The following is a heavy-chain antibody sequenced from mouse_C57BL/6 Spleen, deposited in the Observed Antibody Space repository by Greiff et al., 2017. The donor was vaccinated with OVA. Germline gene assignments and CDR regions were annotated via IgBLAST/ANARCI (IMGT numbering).Heavy chain of an antibody. CDR3: ARADYYGSSYEYFDV. CDR1: GYAFSSYW. CDR2: IYPGDGDT. V-gene: IGHV1-80*01. D-gene: IGHD1-1*01. Sequence: QVQLKESGAELVKPGASVKISCKASGYAFSSYWMNWVKQRPGKGLEWIGQIYPGDGDTNYNGKFKGKATLTADKSSSTAYMQLSSLTSEDSAVYFCARADYYGSSYEYFDVWGTGTTVTVSS. J-gene: IGHJ1*03.